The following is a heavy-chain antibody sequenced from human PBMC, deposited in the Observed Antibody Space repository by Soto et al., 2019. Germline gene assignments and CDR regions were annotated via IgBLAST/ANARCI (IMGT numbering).Heavy chain of an antibody. CDR3: AIRPAAGRKAVQGALGY. CDR1: GGTFSSYA. Sequence: ASVKVSCKASGGTFSSYAISWVRQAPGQGLEWMGGIIPIFGTANYAQKFQGRVTITADESTSTAYMELSSLRSEDTAVYYCAIRPAAGRKAVQGALGYWGQGTLVTVSS. V-gene: IGHV1-69*13. D-gene: IGHD6-13*01. J-gene: IGHJ4*02. CDR2: IIPIFGTA.